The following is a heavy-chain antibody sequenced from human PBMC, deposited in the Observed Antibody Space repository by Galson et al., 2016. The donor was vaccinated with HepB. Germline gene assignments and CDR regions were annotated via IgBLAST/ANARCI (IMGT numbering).Heavy chain of an antibody. V-gene: IGHV5-51*01. Sequence: QSGAEVKKPGESLKISCRGSGYSFSSYWIGWVRQMPGKGLEWLGNIYPGDSGTRYSPSFQGQVSISADKSITTAYLQWSSLKASDTAFYYCARRGSGWSLFDSWGQGTQVTVSS. J-gene: IGHJ4*02. CDR1: GYSFSSYW. CDR3: ARRGSGWSLFDS. D-gene: IGHD6-19*01. CDR2: IYPGDSGT.